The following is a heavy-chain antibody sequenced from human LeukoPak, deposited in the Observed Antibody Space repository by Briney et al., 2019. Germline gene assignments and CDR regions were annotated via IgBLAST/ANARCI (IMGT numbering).Heavy chain of an antibody. CDR3: ARYGYSYGQYYFDY. J-gene: IGHJ4*02. V-gene: IGHV4-59*01. D-gene: IGHD5-18*01. Sequence: SETLSLTCSVSAGSISSYFWSWLRQPPGKGLEWIGYIYYSGTTNYNPSLKSRVTMSVDTSNNQFSLKLTSVTAADTAVYYCARYGYSYGQYYFDYWGQGTLVTVSS. CDR1: AGSISSYF. CDR2: IYYSGTT.